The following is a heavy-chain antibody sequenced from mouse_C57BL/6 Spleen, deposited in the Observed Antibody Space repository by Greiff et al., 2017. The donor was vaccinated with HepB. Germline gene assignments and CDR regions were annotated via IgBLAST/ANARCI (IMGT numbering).Heavy chain of an antibody. J-gene: IGHJ2*01. CDR3: ARSGGGSYFDY. D-gene: IGHD1-1*02. V-gene: IGHV1-50*01. Sequence: QVQLQQPWAELVKPGASVKLSCKASGYTFTSYWMQWVKQRPGQGLEWIGEIDPSDSYTNYNQKFKGKATLTVDTSSSTAYMQLSSLTSEDSAVYYCARSGGGSYFDYWGQGTTLTVSS. CDR2: IDPSDSYT. CDR1: GYTFTSYW.